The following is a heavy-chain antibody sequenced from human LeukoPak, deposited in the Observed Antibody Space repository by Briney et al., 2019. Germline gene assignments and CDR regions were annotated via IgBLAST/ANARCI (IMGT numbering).Heavy chain of an antibody. Sequence: PGGSLRLSCAASGFTFSSYSINWVRQAPGKGLEWVSSISSSSSYIYYADSVKGRFTISRDNAKNSLYLQMNSLRAEDTAVYYCARDSIGYSYGTGYWGQGTLVTVSS. CDR3: ARDSIGYSYGTGY. J-gene: IGHJ4*02. CDR1: GFTFSSYS. V-gene: IGHV3-21*01. D-gene: IGHD5-18*01. CDR2: ISSSSSYI.